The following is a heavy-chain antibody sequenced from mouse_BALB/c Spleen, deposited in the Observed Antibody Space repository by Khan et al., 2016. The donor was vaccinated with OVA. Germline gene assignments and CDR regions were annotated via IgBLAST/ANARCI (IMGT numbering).Heavy chain of an antibody. D-gene: IGHD1-1*01. CDR3: ARQHYFHYNIMAY. V-gene: IGHV2-6-1*01. Sequence: QVQLKQSGPGLVAPSQSLSITCTISGFSLTNYGVHWVRQPPGKGLEWLVVIWTDGSTTYNSALRSRLTIRKDNYKSQVFLKINSLPTADTAMYFCARQHYFHYNIMAYWGQGTSVTVSS. CDR1: GFSLTNYG. CDR2: IWTDGST. J-gene: IGHJ4*01.